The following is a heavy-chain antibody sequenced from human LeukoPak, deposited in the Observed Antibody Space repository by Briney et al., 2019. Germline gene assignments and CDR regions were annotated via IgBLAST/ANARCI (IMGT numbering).Heavy chain of an antibody. V-gene: IGHV1-2*06. CDR2: INPNSGGT. D-gene: IGHD6-13*01. Sequence: GASVKVSCKASGYTFTGYYMLWVRQAPGQGLEWMGRINPNSGGTNYVRKFQGRVTMTRDTSLSTAYMELSRLRSDDTAVYYCARALYSSSYRGWGERTLVTVSS. J-gene: IGHJ4*02. CDR1: GYTFTGYY. CDR3: ARALYSSSYRG.